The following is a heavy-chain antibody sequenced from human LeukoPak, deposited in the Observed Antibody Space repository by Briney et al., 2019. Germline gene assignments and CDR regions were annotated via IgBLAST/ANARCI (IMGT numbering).Heavy chain of an antibody. Sequence: SGGSLRLSCAASGFTFSSYSMNWVRQAPGKGLEWVSYVSSGSNTIYYAESVEGRFTISRDNAKNSLYLQMNSLRAEDTAMYYCARASAAAATEYFFDCWGQGTLVTVSS. V-gene: IGHV3-48*04. CDR2: VSSGSNTI. D-gene: IGHD6-13*01. CDR1: GFTFSSYS. CDR3: ARASAAAATEYFFDC. J-gene: IGHJ4*02.